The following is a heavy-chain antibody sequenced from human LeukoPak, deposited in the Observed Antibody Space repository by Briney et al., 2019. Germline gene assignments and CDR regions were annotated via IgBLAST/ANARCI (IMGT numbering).Heavy chain of an antibody. D-gene: IGHD6-19*01. CDR2: FSSNGGSI. Sequence: SGGPLDFSGAAFGFPSSAYPLHWFGKAPGKELKYVSEFSSNGGSIHYANSVKGRFTISRDNSKNTLYLQMDSLRAEDMAVYYCARDTCGCGSGWHLYWYFDLWGRGTLVTVSS. J-gene: IGHJ2*01. CDR1: GFPSSAYP. V-gene: IGHV3-64*01. CDR3: ARDTCGCGSGWHLYWYFDL.